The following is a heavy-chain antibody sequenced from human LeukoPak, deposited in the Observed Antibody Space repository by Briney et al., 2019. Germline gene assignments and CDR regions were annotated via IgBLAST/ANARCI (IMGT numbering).Heavy chain of an antibody. J-gene: IGHJ4*02. V-gene: IGHV1-46*01. Sequence: ASVKVSCKTSGYSFTSYYIHWVRQAPGQGLEWMGFVSPTTGSATYAQRFQGRVTMTRDTSTSTVYMELSSLRSEDTAMYYCARERNWGQGTLVTVSS. CDR2: VSPTTGSA. CDR3: ARERN. CDR1: GYSFTSYY.